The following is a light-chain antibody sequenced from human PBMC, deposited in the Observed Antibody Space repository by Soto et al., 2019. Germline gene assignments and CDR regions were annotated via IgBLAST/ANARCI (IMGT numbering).Light chain of an antibody. Sequence: SITISCTGTSSDVGGYNYVSWYQQHPGKAPKLMIYEVSNRPSGVSNRFSGSKSGNTASLTISGLQAEDEADYYCSSYTSIITLYVFGSGTKGTVL. V-gene: IGLV2-14*01. CDR3: SSYTSIITLYV. CDR1: SSDVGGYNY. J-gene: IGLJ1*01. CDR2: EVS.